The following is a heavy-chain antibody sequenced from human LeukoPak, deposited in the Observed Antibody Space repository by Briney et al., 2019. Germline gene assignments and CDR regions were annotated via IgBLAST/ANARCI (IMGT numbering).Heavy chain of an antibody. CDR1: GFTFSSYS. Sequence: GSLRLSCAASGFTFSSYSMNWVRQAPGKGLEWVSSISSSSSYIYYADSVKGRFTISRDNAKNSLYLQMNSLRAEDTAVYYCARDRLEAVTDDDYFDYWGQGTLVTVS. CDR2: ISSSSSYI. CDR3: ARDRLEAVTDDDYFDY. D-gene: IGHD2-21*02. J-gene: IGHJ4*02. V-gene: IGHV3-21*01.